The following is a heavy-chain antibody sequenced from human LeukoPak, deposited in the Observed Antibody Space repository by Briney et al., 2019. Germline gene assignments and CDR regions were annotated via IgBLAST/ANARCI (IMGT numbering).Heavy chain of an antibody. Sequence: SETLSLTCTVSGGSISSSSYYWGWIRQPPGKGLEWIGSIYYSGSTYYNPSLKSRVTISVDTSKNQFSLKLSSVTAADTAVYYCARDRAGGTHYYYYGMDVWGQGTTVTVSS. CDR1: GGSISSSSYY. CDR3: ARDRAGGTHYYYYGMDV. J-gene: IGHJ6*02. D-gene: IGHD1-1*01. V-gene: IGHV4-39*07. CDR2: IYYSGST.